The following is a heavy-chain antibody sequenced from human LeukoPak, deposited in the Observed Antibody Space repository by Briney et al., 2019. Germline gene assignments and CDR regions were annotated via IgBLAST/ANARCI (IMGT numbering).Heavy chain of an antibody. D-gene: IGHD6-19*01. CDR1: GFTLSSHA. Sequence: GGSLRLSCAASGFTLSSHAMSWVRQAPGKGLEWVSAIHSGGGTYYADPVRGRFTISRHNSQSTLYLEMNSLKAEDTAVYYCARARQFGSGWTAYFDHWGQGTLVTVSS. V-gene: IGHV3-23*01. CDR2: IHSGGGT. CDR3: ARARQFGSGWTAYFDH. J-gene: IGHJ4*02.